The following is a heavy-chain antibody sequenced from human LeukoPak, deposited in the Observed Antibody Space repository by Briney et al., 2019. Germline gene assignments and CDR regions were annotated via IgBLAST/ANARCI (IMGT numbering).Heavy chain of an antibody. CDR1: GFIFSGYW. Sequence: GGSLRLSCTASGFIFSGYWMNWVRQAPGKGLEWVANTNQDGSEKYYVDSVKGRFTISRDNAKNSLFLQMNSLRAEDTALYYCAKDIGVGYCNGCLFDYWGQGTLVTVSS. J-gene: IGHJ4*02. CDR3: AKDIGVGYCNGCLFDY. CDR2: TNQDGSEK. D-gene: IGHD2-15*01. V-gene: IGHV3-7*03.